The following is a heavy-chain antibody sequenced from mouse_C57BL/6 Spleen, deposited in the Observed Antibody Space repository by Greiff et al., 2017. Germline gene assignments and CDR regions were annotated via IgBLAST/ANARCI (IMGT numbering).Heavy chain of an antibody. CDR2: IDPSDSET. J-gene: IGHJ2*01. Sequence: QVQLQQPGAELVRPGSSVKLSCKASGYTFTSYWMHWVKQRPIQGLEWIGNIDPSDSETHYNQKFKDKATLTVDKSSSTAYMQLSSLTSEDSAVYACASRGFRTGGYTVLQDPFDYWGQGTTLTVSS. V-gene: IGHV1-52*01. CDR1: GYTFTSYW. CDR3: ASRGFRTGGYTVLQDPFDY. D-gene: IGHD1-1*01.